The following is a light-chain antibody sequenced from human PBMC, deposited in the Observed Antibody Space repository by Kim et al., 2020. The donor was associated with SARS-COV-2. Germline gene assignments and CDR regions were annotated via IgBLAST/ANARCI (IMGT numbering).Light chain of an antibody. CDR2: DAN. CDR1: TGAVTRGHF. J-gene: IGLJ3*02. CDR3: LLAYDNSRV. Sequence: PGGTVTLPCGASTGAVTRGHFPYWFQQRPGQAPRTLLYDANNRHSWTPARFSGSLLGGKAALTLSGAQPEDEADYYCLLAYDNSRVFGGGTQLTVL. V-gene: IGLV7-46*01.